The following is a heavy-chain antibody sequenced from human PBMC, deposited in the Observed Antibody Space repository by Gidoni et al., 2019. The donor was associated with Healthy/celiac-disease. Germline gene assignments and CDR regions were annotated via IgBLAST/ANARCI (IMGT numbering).Heavy chain of an antibody. Sequence: QVQLVQSGAEVKKPGSSVKVSCKASGGTFSSYAISWVRQAPGQGLEWMGGIIPIFGTANYAQKFQGRVTITADESTSTAYMELSSLRSEDTAVYYCARVTSGGSYSPGANYYFDYWGQGTLVTVSS. CDR3: ARVTSGGSYSPGANYYFDY. V-gene: IGHV1-69*01. D-gene: IGHD1-26*01. J-gene: IGHJ4*02. CDR1: GGTFSSYA. CDR2: IIPIFGTA.